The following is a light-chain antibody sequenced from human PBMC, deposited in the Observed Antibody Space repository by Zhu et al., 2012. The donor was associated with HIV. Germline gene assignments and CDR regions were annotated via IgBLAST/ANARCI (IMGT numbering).Light chain of an antibody. CDR2: DTS. CDR1: RSVRSF. Sequence: EIVLTQSPGTLSLSPGERATVSCRASRSVRSFLAWYQQKPGQAPRLLIYDTSKRAAGIPARFSGSGSETDFTLTISSLEPEDFALYYCQQRSNWPLTFGGGTKVEDQT. CDR3: QQRSNWPLT. J-gene: IGKJ4*01. V-gene: IGKV3-11*01.